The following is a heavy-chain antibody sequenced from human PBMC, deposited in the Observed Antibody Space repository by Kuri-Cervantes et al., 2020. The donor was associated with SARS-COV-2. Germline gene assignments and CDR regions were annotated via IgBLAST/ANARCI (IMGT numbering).Heavy chain of an antibody. V-gene: IGHV3-21*01. CDR1: GFTFSSYS. D-gene: IGHD6-6*01. J-gene: IGHJ5*02. Sequence: GESLKISCAASGFTFSSYSMNWVRQAPGKGLEWVSSISSSSSYTYYADSVKGRFTISRDNAKNSLYLQMNSLRAEDTAVYYCARARTIAAHPENWFDPWGQGTLVTVSS. CDR3: ARARTIAAHPENWFDP. CDR2: ISSSSSYT.